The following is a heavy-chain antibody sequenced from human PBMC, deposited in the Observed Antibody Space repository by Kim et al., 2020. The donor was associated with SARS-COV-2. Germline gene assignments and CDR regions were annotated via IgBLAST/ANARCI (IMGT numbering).Heavy chain of an antibody. CDR2: ISGSGGST. V-gene: IGHV3-23*01. CDR3: AKLFFWRYSGYDHFDY. J-gene: IGHJ4*02. CDR1: GFTFSSYA. D-gene: IGHD5-12*01. Sequence: GGSLRLSCAASGFTFSSYAMSWVRQAPGKGLEWVSAISGSGGSTYYADSVKGRFTISRDNSKNTLYLQMNSLRAEDTAVYYCAKLFFWRYSGYDHFDYWGQGTLVTVSS.